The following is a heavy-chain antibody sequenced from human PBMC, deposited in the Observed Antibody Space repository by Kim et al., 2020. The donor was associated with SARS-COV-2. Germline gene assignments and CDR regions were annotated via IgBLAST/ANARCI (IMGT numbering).Heavy chain of an antibody. V-gene: IGHV3-74*01. CDR2: IKSDGSST. Sequence: GGSLRPSCAASGFTFSTYWMHWVRQAPGKGLVWVSRIKSDGSSTSYADSVKGRFTISRDNAKNTLYLQMNSLRAEDTAVYYCARGWGRDSWGQGTLVTVS. CDR3: ARGWGRDS. D-gene: IGHD3-16*01. J-gene: IGHJ4*02. CDR1: GFTFSTYW.